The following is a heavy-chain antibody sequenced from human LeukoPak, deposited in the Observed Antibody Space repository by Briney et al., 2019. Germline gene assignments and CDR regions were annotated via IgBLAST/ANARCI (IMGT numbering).Heavy chain of an antibody. CDR3: ARDHYSNTPDYYYYYYGMDV. Sequence: PGGSLRLSCAASGFTFSDYYMSWIRQAPGKGLEWVSYISSSGSTIYYADSMKGRFTISRDNAKNSLYLQLNSLRAEDTAVYYCARDHYSNTPDYYYYYYGMDVWGQGTTVTVSS. V-gene: IGHV3-11*01. D-gene: IGHD4-11*01. CDR2: ISSSGSTI. J-gene: IGHJ6*02. CDR1: GFTFSDYY.